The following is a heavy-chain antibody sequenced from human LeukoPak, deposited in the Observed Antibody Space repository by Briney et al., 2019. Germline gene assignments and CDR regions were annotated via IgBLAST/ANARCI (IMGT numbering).Heavy chain of an antibody. CDR3: ARAMEPGRSPYYYDSSGSFNWFDP. V-gene: IGHV4-59*11. Sequence: SETLSLTCTVSGGSISSPYWSWIRQPPGEGLEWIGYLYYSGSTNYTPSLKSRVTISVDTSKNQFSLKLSSVTAADTAVYYCARAMEPGRSPYYYDSSGSFNWFDPWGQGTLVTVSS. CDR2: LYYSGST. J-gene: IGHJ5*02. D-gene: IGHD3-22*01. CDR1: GGSISSPY.